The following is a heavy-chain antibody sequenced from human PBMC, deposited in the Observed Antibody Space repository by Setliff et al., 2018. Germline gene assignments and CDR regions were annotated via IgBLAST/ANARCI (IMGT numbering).Heavy chain of an antibody. CDR3: AKEGYYDHFGYYHYYFDF. CDR1: GGSFSTYY. Sequence: SETLSLTCAVYGGSFSTYYWSWIRQPAGKGLEWIGRIYTSGSTNYNPSLKSRVAISVDTSKNQFSLRLSSVTAADTAVYYCAKEGYYDHFGYYHYYFDFWGQGTLVTVSS. J-gene: IGHJ4*02. CDR2: IYTSGST. V-gene: IGHV4-59*10. D-gene: IGHD3-22*01.